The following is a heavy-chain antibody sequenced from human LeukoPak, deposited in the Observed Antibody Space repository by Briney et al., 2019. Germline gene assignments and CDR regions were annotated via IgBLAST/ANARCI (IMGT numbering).Heavy chain of an antibody. CDR2: IYTSGST. CDR1: GRSISSYY. Sequence: PSETLSLTCTVSGRSISSYYWSWIRQPAGKGLEWIGRIYTSGSTNYNPSLKSRVTMSVDTSKNQFSLKLSSVTAADTAVYYCARFAEFTFGDAFDIWGQGTMVTVSS. D-gene: IGHD3-10*01. CDR3: ARFAEFTFGDAFDI. V-gene: IGHV4-4*07. J-gene: IGHJ3*02.